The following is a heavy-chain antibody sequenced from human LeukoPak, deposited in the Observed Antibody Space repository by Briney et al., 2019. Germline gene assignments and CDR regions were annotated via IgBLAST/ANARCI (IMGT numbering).Heavy chain of an antibody. CDR1: GYTFTNNW. V-gene: IGHV5-51*01. CDR3: ARSGGRRGFSQKGTPNWFDP. J-gene: IGHJ5*02. D-gene: IGHD3-16*01. Sequence: GESLKISCKGSGYTFTNNWIGWVRQMPGKGLEWMGIIYPGDSATRYSPSFQGQVTISVDKSISTAYLHWSSLKASDTAMYYCARSGGRRGFSQKGTPNWFDPWGQGTLVTVSS. CDR2: IYPGDSAT.